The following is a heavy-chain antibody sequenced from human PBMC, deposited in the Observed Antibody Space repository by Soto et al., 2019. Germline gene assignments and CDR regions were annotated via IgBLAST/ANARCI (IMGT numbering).Heavy chain of an antibody. D-gene: IGHD2-15*01. CDR1: GYTLTIYY. CDR3: ARGLRVVAAILYSYWFDP. J-gene: IGHJ5*02. Sequence: ASVKVSCKASGYTLTIYYINWVRQATGQGLEWMGWMNPNSGNTGYAQKFQGRVTTTRNTSISTAYMELSSLRSEDTAVYYCARGLRVVAAILYSYWFDPWGQGTLVTVXS. CDR2: MNPNSGNT. V-gene: IGHV1-8*01.